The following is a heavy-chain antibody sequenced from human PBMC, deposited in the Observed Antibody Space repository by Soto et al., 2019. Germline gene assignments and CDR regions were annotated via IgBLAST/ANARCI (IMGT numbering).Heavy chain of an antibody. CDR2: ISGSGGST. J-gene: IGHJ6*02. Sequence: HPGGSLRLSCAASGFTFSSYAMSWVRQAPGKGLEWVSAISGSGGSTYYADSVKGRFTISRDNSKNTLYLQMNSLRAEDTAVYYCAKGFGAVAGRFYYYYGMDVWGQGTTVTVSS. CDR1: GFTFSSYA. D-gene: IGHD6-19*01. CDR3: AKGFGAVAGRFYYYYGMDV. V-gene: IGHV3-23*01.